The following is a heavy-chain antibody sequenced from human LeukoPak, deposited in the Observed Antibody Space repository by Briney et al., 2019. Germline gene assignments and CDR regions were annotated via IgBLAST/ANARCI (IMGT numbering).Heavy chain of an antibody. CDR1: GGSISSSSYY. J-gene: IGHJ4*02. CDR3: ARVSRGSGSKAYYFDY. D-gene: IGHD3-10*01. Sequence: SETLSLTCTVSGGSISSSSYYWGWLRQPPGKGLEWLGSIYYSGSTYYNPSLKSRVTISVDTSKNQFSLKLSSVTAADTAVYYCARVSRGSGSKAYYFDYWGQGTLVTVSS. CDR2: IYYSGST. V-gene: IGHV4-39*01.